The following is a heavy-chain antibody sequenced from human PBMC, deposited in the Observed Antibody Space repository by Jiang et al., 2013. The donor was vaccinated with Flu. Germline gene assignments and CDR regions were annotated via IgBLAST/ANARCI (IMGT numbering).Heavy chain of an antibody. Sequence: GLVKPSQTLSLTCTVSGGSISSGDYYWSWIRQPPGKGLEWIGYIYYSGSTYYNPSLKSRVTISVDTSKNQFSLKLSSVTAADTAVYYCARALRGQGEYFDYWGQGTLVTVSS. V-gene: IGHV4-30-4*01. CDR2: IYYSGST. CDR1: GGSISSGDYY. CDR3: ARALRGQGEYFDY. J-gene: IGHJ4*02. D-gene: IGHD3-10*01.